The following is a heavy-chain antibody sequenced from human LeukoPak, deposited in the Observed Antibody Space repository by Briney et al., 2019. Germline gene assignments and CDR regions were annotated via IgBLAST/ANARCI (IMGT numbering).Heavy chain of an antibody. CDR3: ARDHIVVVVAGIGYYYYYGMDV. CDR1: GFTFSSYS. J-gene: IGHJ6*02. Sequence: GGSLRLSCAASGFTFSSYSMNWVRQAPGKGLEWVSFISSSSSYIYYADSVKGRFTISRDNAKNSLYLQMNSLRAEDTAVYYCARDHIVVVVAGIGYYYYYGMDVWGQGTTVTVSS. V-gene: IGHV3-21*01. CDR2: ISSSSSYI. D-gene: IGHD2-15*01.